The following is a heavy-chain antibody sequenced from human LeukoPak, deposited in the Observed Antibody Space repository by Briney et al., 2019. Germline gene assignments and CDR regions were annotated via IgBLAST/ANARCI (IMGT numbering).Heavy chain of an antibody. Sequence: SETLSLTCAVYGGSFSGYYWSWIRQPPGKGLEWIGEINHSGSTNYNPSLKSRVTISVDTSKNQFSLKLSSVTAADTAVYYCARAGLRDYYDYSAWGQGTLVTVSS. CDR2: INHSGST. V-gene: IGHV4-34*01. D-gene: IGHD3-22*01. CDR3: ARAGLRDYYDYSA. J-gene: IGHJ5*02. CDR1: GGSFSGYY.